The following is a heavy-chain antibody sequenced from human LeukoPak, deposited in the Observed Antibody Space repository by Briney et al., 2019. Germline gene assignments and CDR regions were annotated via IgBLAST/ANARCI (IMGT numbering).Heavy chain of an antibody. J-gene: IGHJ4*02. Sequence: GGSLRLSCAASEFTFSSYGMHWVRQAPGKGLEWVAVVSYDGGNKDYADSVKGRFTISRDNSKNTLYLQMNSLSTEDTAVYYCARGYGGQDYFDYWGQGTLVTVSS. CDR3: ARGYGGQDYFDY. CDR1: EFTFSSYG. CDR2: VSYDGGNK. D-gene: IGHD4-23*01. V-gene: IGHV3-30*03.